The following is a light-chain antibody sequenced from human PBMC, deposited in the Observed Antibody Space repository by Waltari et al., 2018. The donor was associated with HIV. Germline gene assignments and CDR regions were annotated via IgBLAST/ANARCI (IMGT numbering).Light chain of an antibody. CDR2: GVS. CDR1: IRDVGSYDY. J-gene: IGLJ1*01. V-gene: IGLV2-23*02. Sequence: QSALTKPASVSGSPGQSLTISCTGTIRDVGSYDYVYWYQQHPGKAPKLMIYGVSQRPSGVPNRFSGSKSGNTASLTISGLQAEDEADYYCCSRAGGSTYVFGTGTKITVL. CDR3: CSRAGGSTYV.